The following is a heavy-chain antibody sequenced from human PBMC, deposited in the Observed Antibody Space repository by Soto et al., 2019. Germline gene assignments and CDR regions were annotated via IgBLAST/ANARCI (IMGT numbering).Heavy chain of an antibody. D-gene: IGHD6-19*01. V-gene: IGHV4-34*01. CDR3: ARGRGFGDSSGDNWFDP. CDR1: GGSFSGYY. CDR2: INHSGST. Sequence: QVQLQQWGAGLLKPSETLSLTCAVYGGSFSGYYWSWIRQPPGKGLEWIGEINHSGSTNYNPSLKSRVTISVDTSKNQFSLKLSSVTAADTAVYYCARGRGFGDSSGDNWFDPWGQGTLVTVSS. J-gene: IGHJ5*02.